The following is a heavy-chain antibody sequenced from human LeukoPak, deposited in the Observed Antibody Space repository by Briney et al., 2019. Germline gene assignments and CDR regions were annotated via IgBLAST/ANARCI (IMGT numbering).Heavy chain of an antibody. D-gene: IGHD3-9*01. J-gene: IGHJ4*02. CDR1: GFSFSNHY. V-gene: IGHV3-7*03. Sequence: GGSLRLSCTASGFSFSNHYMRWIRQAPGKGLEWVADINEDGSSKWHLGSVRGRFTVSRDNARNSLYLQMNSLRVEDTAVYYCTRVIVAVTGYFDYFDLWGQGVLVSLSS. CDR3: TRVIVAVTGYFDYFDL. CDR2: INEDGSSK.